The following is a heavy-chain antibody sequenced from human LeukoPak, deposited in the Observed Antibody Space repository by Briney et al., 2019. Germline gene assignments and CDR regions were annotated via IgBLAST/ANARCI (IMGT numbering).Heavy chain of an antibody. CDR3: ARTYSSSWYGNDAFDI. D-gene: IGHD6-13*01. Sequence: GGSLRLSCVASGFTFDDYGMSWVRQAPGKGLEWVSGINWNGGSTGYADSVKGRFTISRDNAKNSLYLQMNSLRAEDTALYHCARTYSSSWYGNDAFDIWGQGTMVTVSS. J-gene: IGHJ3*02. V-gene: IGHV3-20*01. CDR2: INWNGGST. CDR1: GFTFDDYG.